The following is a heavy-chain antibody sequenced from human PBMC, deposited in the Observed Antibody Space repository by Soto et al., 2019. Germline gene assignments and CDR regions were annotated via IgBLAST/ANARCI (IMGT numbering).Heavy chain of an antibody. CDR3: ARGGGVGVAGSAAFDM. CDR1: GYPVTAYY. V-gene: IGHV1-2*02. J-gene: IGHJ3*02. Sequence: QLHLVQSGAVVKKPGASVTVSCSASGYPVTAYYMHWVRQAPGRGLDWMGGINPATGAAKYTQTFQGRFPLTRDTSKSTVFMELSGLATEDTAGFYCARGGGVGVAGSAAFDMWGQGTLVTVSS. CDR2: INPATGAA. D-gene: IGHD3-3*01.